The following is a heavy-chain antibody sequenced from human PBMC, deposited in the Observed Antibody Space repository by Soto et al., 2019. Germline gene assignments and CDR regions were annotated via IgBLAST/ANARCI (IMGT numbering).Heavy chain of an antibody. V-gene: IGHV3-15*07. Sequence: GGSLSLSCASSGLTFSDCALYWVRPVPGKGLEWVSSTSSRSGPTDYAAPVKCRFTISRDESKNTLYVQMNSLKTEDTAVYYCTTGLVRYCTNGVCYRTDYWGQGTLVTVSS. CDR2: TSSRSGPT. D-gene: IGHD2-8*01. CDR3: TTGLVRYCTNGVCYRTDY. CDR1: GLTFSDCA. J-gene: IGHJ4*02.